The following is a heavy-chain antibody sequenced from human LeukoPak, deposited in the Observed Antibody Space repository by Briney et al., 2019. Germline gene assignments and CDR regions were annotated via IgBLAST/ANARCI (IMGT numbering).Heavy chain of an antibody. J-gene: IGHJ4*02. V-gene: IGHV1-2*02. Sequence: RASVKVSCKASGYTFTGYYMHWVRQAPGQGLEWMGWINPNSGGTNYAQKLQGRVTMTTDTSTSTAYMELRSLRSDDTAVYYCARDSFALFGVVMVRGVILPNFDYWGQGTLVTVSS. CDR1: GYTFTGYY. CDR2: INPNSGGT. CDR3: ARDSFALFGVVMVRGVILPNFDY. D-gene: IGHD3-10*01.